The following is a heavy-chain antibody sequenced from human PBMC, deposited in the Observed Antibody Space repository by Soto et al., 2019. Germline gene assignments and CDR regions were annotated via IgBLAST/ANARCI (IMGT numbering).Heavy chain of an antibody. CDR2: INAGTGNT. D-gene: IGHD2-2*01. J-gene: IGHJ4*02. CDR3: ARGRHDIAAVPGDY. V-gene: IGHV1-3*01. Sequence: ASVKVSCKASGYTFADYALHWVRQAPGQRLEWMGWINAGTGNTKYSQTFQGRVAITRDTSASTAYMEVSSLTSEDTAVYYCARGRHDIAAVPGDYWGQGTLVTVSS. CDR1: GYTFADYA.